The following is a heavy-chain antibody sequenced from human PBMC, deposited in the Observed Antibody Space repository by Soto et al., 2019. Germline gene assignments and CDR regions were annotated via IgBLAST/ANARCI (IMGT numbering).Heavy chain of an antibody. CDR1: EFTVSSYA. CDR2: ISATDGDT. V-gene: IGHV3-23*01. CDR3: ARGRWDRSGWYFDY. J-gene: IGHJ4*02. Sequence: EVQVLESGGGLVQPGGSLRLSCAASEFTVSSYAMTWVRQAPGKGLEWVSIISATDGDTYYADSVKGRFTISRDKSRNTLSLQMNSLRGEDTALYYCARGRWDRSGWYFDYWGQGTRVTVSS. D-gene: IGHD6-19*01.